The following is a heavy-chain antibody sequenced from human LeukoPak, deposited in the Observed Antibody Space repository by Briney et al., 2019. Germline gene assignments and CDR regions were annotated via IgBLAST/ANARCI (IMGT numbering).Heavy chain of an antibody. CDR3: ARADSSGYYYDY. V-gene: IGHV3-20*01. CDR1: GFTLDDYG. CDR2: INWNGGST. D-gene: IGHD3-22*01. J-gene: IGHJ4*02. Sequence: GGSLRLSCAASGFTLDDYGMSWVRQAPGKGLEWVSGINWNGGSTGYADSVKGRFTISRDNAKNSLYLQMNGLRAEGTALYHCARADSSGYYYDYWGQGTLVTVSS.